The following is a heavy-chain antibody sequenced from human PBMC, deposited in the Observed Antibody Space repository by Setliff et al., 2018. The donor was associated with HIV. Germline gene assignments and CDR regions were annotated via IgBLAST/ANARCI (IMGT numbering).Heavy chain of an antibody. CDR3: ARGDMIAFGGVGPFDY. Sequence: SVKVSCKISGGIFSNYAINWVRLAPGQGLEWMGGIIPIFGTADYAQRFQGRVTITADESTSTAYMELSSLRSADTAVYYCARGDMIAFGGVGPFDYWGQGTLVTVSS. J-gene: IGHJ4*02. V-gene: IGHV1-69*13. CDR1: GGIFSNYA. D-gene: IGHD3-16*01. CDR2: IIPIFGTA.